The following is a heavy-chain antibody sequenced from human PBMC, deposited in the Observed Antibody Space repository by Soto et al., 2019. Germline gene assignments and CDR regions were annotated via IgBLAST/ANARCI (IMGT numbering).Heavy chain of an antibody. CDR1: GYSFTDFA. CDR3: ARGPLSGVATIWDYANWFDP. CDR2: INADKGDT. Sequence: QAQLVQSGAEVKKPGASVKVSCKASGYSFTDFAMHWVRLASGQRLEWMGWINADKGDTKYSPKFQGRVTITRDTSANTVYMELRSLRSEDTAVYYCARGPLSGVATIWDYANWFDPWGQGSRVTVST. D-gene: IGHD5-12*01. V-gene: IGHV1-3*01. J-gene: IGHJ5*02.